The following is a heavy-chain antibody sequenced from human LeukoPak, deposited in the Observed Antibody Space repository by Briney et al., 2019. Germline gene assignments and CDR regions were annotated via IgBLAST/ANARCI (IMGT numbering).Heavy chain of an antibody. Sequence: SETLSLTCTVSGGSISSGSYYWSWIRQPAGKGLEWIGRIYTSGSTNYNPSLKSRVTISVDTSKNQFSLKLSSVTAADTAVYYCARGVIYDFWDPDWLDPWGQGTLVTVSS. CDR2: IYTSGST. J-gene: IGHJ5*02. CDR3: ARGVIYDFWDPDWLDP. CDR1: GGSISSGSYY. D-gene: IGHD3-3*01. V-gene: IGHV4-61*02.